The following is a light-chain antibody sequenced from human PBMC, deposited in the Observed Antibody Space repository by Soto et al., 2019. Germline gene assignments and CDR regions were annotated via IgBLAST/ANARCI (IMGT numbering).Light chain of an antibody. CDR1: KKMKTS. CDR3: QQYDDTALT. CDR2: DAS. Sequence: IQMPQYPSFLSASVGDRVTMTCHASKKMKTSLNWYQQRPGKAPKLLIYDASVLETGVPSRFSGSGAGTEFTVTIDGLQSEDFATDFCQQYDDTALTFGGGTKV. J-gene: IGKJ4*01. V-gene: IGKV1-33*01.